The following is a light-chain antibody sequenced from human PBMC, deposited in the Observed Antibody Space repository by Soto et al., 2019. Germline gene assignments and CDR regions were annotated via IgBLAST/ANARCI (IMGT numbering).Light chain of an antibody. CDR1: SSDVGGYNY. Sequence: QSALTQPASVSGSPGQSIIISCSGTSSDVGGYNYVSWYQQHPGKAPKLMIYEVSNRPSGVSNRFSGSKSGNTASLTISGLQAEDEADYYCSSYTSSSTPYVFGTGPQLTVL. J-gene: IGLJ1*01. CDR2: EVS. V-gene: IGLV2-14*01. CDR3: SSYTSSSTPYV.